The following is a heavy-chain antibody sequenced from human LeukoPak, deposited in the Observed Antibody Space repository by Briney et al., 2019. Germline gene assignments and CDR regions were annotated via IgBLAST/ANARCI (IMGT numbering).Heavy chain of an antibody. D-gene: IGHD1-26*01. CDR2: IKEDGSAK. V-gene: IGHV3-7*01. CDR3: VRDLGGRSGH. CDR1: GFTFGNHW. J-gene: IGHJ4*02. Sequence: GGSLRLSCAASGFTFGNHWMTWVRQSLGKGLEWVASIKEDGSAKFYVDSAKGRFTVSRDNAKNLLYLQMNSLRAEDTSVYYCVRDLGGRSGHWGQGTLVTVSS.